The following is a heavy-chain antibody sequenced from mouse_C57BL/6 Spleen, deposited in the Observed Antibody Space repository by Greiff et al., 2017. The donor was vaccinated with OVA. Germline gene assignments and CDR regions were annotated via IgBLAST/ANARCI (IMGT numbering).Heavy chain of an antibody. Sequence: VQLQQPGAELVMPGASVKLSCKASGYTFTSYWMHWVKQRPGQGLEWIGEIDPSDSYTNYNQKFKGKSTLTVDKSSSTAYMQLSSLTSEGSAVYYCARGVGRGKNYFDYWGQGTTLTVSS. CDR2: IDPSDSYT. CDR3: ARGVGRGKNYFDY. V-gene: IGHV1-69*01. D-gene: IGHD4-1*01. CDR1: GYTFTSYW. J-gene: IGHJ2*01.